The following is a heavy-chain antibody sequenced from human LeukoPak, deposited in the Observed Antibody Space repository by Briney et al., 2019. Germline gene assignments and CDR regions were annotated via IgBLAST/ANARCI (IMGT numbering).Heavy chain of an antibody. CDR3: AREGYRSPDYYCYYMDV. V-gene: IGHV3-30*01. D-gene: IGHD5-18*01. Sequence: PGGSLRLSCAASGFTFSVYGLHWVRQAPGKGLKWVAFISYHGSNKYYADSVKGRFTISRDNSKNTVNLQLNSLRAEDTAVYYCAREGYRSPDYYCYYMDVWGKGTTVTVSS. J-gene: IGHJ6*03. CDR2: ISYHGSNK. CDR1: GFTFSVYG.